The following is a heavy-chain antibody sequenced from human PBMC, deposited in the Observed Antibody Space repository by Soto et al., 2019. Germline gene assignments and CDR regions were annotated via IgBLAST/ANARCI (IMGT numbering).Heavy chain of an antibody. Sequence: ASVKVSCKASGYTFTIYGISWVRQAPGQGLEWMGWISAYNGNTNYAQKLQGRDTMTKDTSTSTAYMELRSLRSDDTAVYYCARGYYDILTGYLFSYFDYWGQGTLVTVSS. V-gene: IGHV1-18*04. CDR3: ARGYYDILTGYLFSYFDY. CDR1: GYTFTIYG. D-gene: IGHD3-9*01. CDR2: ISAYNGNT. J-gene: IGHJ4*02.